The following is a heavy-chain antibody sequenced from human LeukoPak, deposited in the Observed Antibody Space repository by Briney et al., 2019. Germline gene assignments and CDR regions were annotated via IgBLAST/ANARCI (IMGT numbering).Heavy chain of an antibody. Sequence: ASVKVSCKVSGYTLTELSMHWVRQAPGKGLEWMGGCDPEDGETIYAQKFQGRVTMTEDTSTDTAYMELSSLRSEDTAVYYCATGTYVLRYFDWSLGAFDIWGQGTMVTVSS. D-gene: IGHD3-9*01. CDR3: ATGTYVLRYFDWSLGAFDI. V-gene: IGHV1-24*01. CDR1: GYTLTELS. CDR2: CDPEDGET. J-gene: IGHJ3*02.